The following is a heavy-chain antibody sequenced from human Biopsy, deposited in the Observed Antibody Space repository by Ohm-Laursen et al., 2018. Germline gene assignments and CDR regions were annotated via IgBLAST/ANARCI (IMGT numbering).Heavy chain of an antibody. CDR2: IIPFFGTS. D-gene: IGHD6-19*01. CDR1: GGTFNGYG. V-gene: IGHV1-69*06. CDR3: ASGTRYSSGWYNAVDF. J-gene: IGHJ3*01. Sequence: SVKVSCKASGGTFNGYGINWVRQAPGQGLEWMGGIIPFFGTSDYAQTFQGRVTITADKSTSTSYMELTSLRSEDSAVYYCASGTRYSSGWYNAVDFWGQGTMVTVSS.